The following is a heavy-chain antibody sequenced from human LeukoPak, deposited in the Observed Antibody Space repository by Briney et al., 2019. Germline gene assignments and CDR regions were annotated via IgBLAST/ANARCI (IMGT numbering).Heavy chain of an antibody. D-gene: IGHD2-15*01. V-gene: IGHV3-53*01. CDR2: IFSGGST. Sequence: PGGPLSLSCAASGFPVSSNYMSWVRQAPGKGLEWVSVIFSGGSTYYADSVKGRFTISRDNSKNTLYLQMNSLRAEDTAVYYCARDCSGGSCGFDYWGQGTLVTVSS. J-gene: IGHJ4*02. CDR1: GFPVSSNY. CDR3: ARDCSGGSCGFDY.